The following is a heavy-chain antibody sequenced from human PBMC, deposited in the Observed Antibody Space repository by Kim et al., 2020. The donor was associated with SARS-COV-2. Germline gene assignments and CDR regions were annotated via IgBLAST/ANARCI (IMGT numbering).Heavy chain of an antibody. D-gene: IGHD3-16*01. V-gene: IGHV4-59*13. CDR1: GGSISSYY. J-gene: IGHJ5*02. Sequence: SETLSLTCTVSGGSISSYYWSWIRQPPGKGLEWIGYIYYSGSTNYNPSLKSRVTISVDTSKNQFSLKLSSVTAADTAVYYCARDKTPRHQSGKYDYFWGSPHDFDPWGPGTLVTVSS. CDR2: IYYSGST. CDR3: ARDKTPRHQSGKYDYFWGSPHDFDP.